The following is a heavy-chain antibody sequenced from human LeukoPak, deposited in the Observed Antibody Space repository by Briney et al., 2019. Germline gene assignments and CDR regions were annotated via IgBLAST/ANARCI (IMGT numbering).Heavy chain of an antibody. CDR3: AKGGGEDYGDYDLGGAFDY. CDR1: GFTFSSYG. V-gene: IGHV3-30*18. Sequence: GGPLRLSCAASGFTFSSYGMHWVRQAPGKGLEWVAVISYDGSNKYYADSVKGRFTISRDNSKNTLYLQMNSLRAEDTAVYYCAKGGGEDYGDYDLGGAFDYWGQGTLVTVSS. J-gene: IGHJ4*02. D-gene: IGHD4-17*01. CDR2: ISYDGSNK.